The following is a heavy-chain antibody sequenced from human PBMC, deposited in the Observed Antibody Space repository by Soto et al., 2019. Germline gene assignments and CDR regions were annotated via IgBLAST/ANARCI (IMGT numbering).Heavy chain of an antibody. CDR2: IKQDGSET. V-gene: IGHV3-7*03. Sequence: LRLSCAASGFPFSNYWMNWVRQAPGKGLEWVGNIKQDGSETYYVDSVKGRFTISRDNAKNSLYLQMNSLRAEDTAVYYCAKDWGIAAAGPGLDYYYGMDVWGQGTTVTVSS. D-gene: IGHD6-13*01. J-gene: IGHJ6*02. CDR3: AKDWGIAAAGPGLDYYYGMDV. CDR1: GFPFSNYW.